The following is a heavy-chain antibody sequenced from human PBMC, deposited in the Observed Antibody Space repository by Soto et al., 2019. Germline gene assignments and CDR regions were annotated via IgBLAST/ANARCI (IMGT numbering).Heavy chain of an antibody. CDR3: ARDPGPSTVTMVY. CDR1: GGTFSSYA. V-gene: IGHV1-69*13. J-gene: IGHJ4*02. CDR2: IIPIFGTA. D-gene: IGHD4-17*01. Sequence: SVKVSCKASGGTFSSYAISWVRQAPGQGLEWMGGIIPIFGTANYAQKFQGRVTITADESTSTAYMELSSLRSEDTAVYCCARDPGPSTVTMVYWGQGTLVTVSS.